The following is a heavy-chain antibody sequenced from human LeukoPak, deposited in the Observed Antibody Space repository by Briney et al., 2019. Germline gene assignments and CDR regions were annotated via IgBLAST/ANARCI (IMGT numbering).Heavy chain of an antibody. Sequence: GKSLRLSCAASGFTFNNYGMHWVRQAPGRGLEWVAVISYDGRNKRYPDSVKGRFTISRDISTDTLWLQMDSLRTEDTAVYYCAKGPLRGTAAAIDYWGQGTLVTVSS. D-gene: IGHD2-2*01. J-gene: IGHJ4*02. CDR1: GFTFNNYG. V-gene: IGHV3-30*18. CDR3: AKGPLRGTAAAIDY. CDR2: ISYDGRNK.